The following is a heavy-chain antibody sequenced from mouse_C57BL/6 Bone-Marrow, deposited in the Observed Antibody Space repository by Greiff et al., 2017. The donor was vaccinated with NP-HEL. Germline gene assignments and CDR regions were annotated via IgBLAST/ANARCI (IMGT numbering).Heavy chain of an antibody. V-gene: IGHV5-6*01. Sequence: EVQGVESGGDLVKPGGSLKLSCAASGFTFSSYGMSWVRQTPDKRLEWVATISSGGSYTYYPDSVKGRFTISRDNAKNTLYLQMSSLKSEDTAMYYCARHLITTVVATDYFDYWGQGTTLTVSS. J-gene: IGHJ2*01. CDR3: ARHLITTVVATDYFDY. D-gene: IGHD1-1*01. CDR2: ISSGGSYT. CDR1: GFTFSSYG.